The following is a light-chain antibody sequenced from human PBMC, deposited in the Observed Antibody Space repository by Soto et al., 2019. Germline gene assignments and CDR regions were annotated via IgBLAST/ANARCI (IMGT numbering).Light chain of an antibody. Sequence: DIQMTQSPSTLSASVGDRVTITCRASQSISSWLAWYQQKPGKAPKLLIYDASSLESGVPSRFSGSGSGTELTLTISSLQPDDFATYYCQQYNSYSLTFGQGTKVDIK. CDR1: QSISSW. CDR3: QQYNSYSLT. CDR2: DAS. J-gene: IGKJ1*01. V-gene: IGKV1-5*01.